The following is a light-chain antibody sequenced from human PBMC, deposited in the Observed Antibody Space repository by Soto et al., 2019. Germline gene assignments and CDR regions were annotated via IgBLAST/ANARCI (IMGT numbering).Light chain of an antibody. CDR3: QQSYSTPLT. Sequence: DIQMTQSPSSLSASVGDRVTITCRASQSISSYLNWYQQKPGKAPKLLIYAASSLQSGVPSRFSGSGSGTDFTLTISRRQPEDFATYYCQQSYSTPLTLGGGTKVEIK. CDR2: AAS. J-gene: IGKJ4*01. CDR1: QSISSY. V-gene: IGKV1-39*01.